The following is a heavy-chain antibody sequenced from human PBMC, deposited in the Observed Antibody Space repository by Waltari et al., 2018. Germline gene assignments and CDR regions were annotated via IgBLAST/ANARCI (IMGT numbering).Heavy chain of an antibody. J-gene: IGHJ4*02. CDR2: FDPEDGGT. CDR3: ATWEAADFDY. V-gene: IGHV1-24*01. Sequence: QVQLVQSGAEVKKPGASVKVPCKVSGYTLSELAMHWVRQAPGKGLEWMGGFDPEDGGTIYAQKLQRRVTMTRDASTDTTCMGLSSLRSEDTAVYYCATWEAADFDYWGKGTLVTVSS. D-gene: IGHD6-13*01. CDR1: GYTLSELA.